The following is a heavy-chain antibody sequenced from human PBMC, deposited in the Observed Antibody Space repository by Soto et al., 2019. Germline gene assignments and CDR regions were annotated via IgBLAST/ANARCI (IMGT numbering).Heavy chain of an antibody. CDR3: ARPLNYDILTGYYSWFDP. D-gene: IGHD3-9*01. V-gene: IGHV4-39*01. CDR2: IYYSGST. Sequence: SETLSLTCTVSGGSISSSSYYWGWIRQPPGKGLEWIGSIYYSGSTYYNPSLKSRVTISVDTSKNQFSLKLSSVTAADTAVYYCARPLNYDILTGYYSWFDPWGQGTLVTVSS. J-gene: IGHJ5*02. CDR1: GGSISSSSYY.